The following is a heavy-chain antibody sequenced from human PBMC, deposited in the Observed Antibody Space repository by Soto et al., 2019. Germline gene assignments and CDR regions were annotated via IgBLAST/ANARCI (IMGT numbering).Heavy chain of an antibody. CDR1: GGSISSGGYY. V-gene: IGHV4-31*03. CDR2: IYYSGST. D-gene: IGHD3-10*01. J-gene: IGHJ4*02. CDR3: ARITYYYGSGTHSGFDY. Sequence: QVQLQESGPGLAKPSQTLSLTCTVSGGSISSGGYYWSWIRQHPGKGLEWIGYIYYSGSTYYNPSLKSRVTISVDTSKNQFSLKLSSVTAADTAVYYCARITYYYGSGTHSGFDYWGQGTLVTVSS.